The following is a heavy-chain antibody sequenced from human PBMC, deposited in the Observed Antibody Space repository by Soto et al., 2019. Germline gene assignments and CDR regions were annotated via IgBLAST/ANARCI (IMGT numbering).Heavy chain of an antibody. Sequence: GQSLKISCKGSGYTFSRSWIGWVRQMHGKGLEWVAIIYPRDSDTRFSPSFQGQVTISADTSISTAYLQWSSLKASDTAMYYCARRRTYYDSSGYDFDYWGQGTPDTVSS. D-gene: IGHD3-22*01. V-gene: IGHV5-51*01. CDR2: IYPRDSDT. CDR1: GYTFSRSW. J-gene: IGHJ4*02. CDR3: ARRRTYYDSSGYDFDY.